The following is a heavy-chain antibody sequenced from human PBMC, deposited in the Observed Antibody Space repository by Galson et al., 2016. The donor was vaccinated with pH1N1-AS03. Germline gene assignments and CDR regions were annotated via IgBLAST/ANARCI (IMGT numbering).Heavy chain of an antibody. CDR2: TDPSGGPT. D-gene: IGHD3-16*02. CDR3: ARRYYFDY. CDR1: GYTLTRYY. J-gene: IGHJ4*02. V-gene: IGHV1-46*01. Sequence: SVKVSCKASGYTLTRYYMHWVRQAPGQGLEWMGITDPSGGPTTYAPKFQGRITITTDTSTSTVYMELVSLRSEDTAVYYCARRYYFDYWGQGTLATVSS.